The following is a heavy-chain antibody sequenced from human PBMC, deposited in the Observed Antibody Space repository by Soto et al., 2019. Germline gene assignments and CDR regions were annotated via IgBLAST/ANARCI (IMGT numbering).Heavy chain of an antibody. V-gene: IGHV3-30-3*01. CDR1: GLTLSSHA. CDR2: ILSDGSNK. D-gene: IGHD1-26*01. Sequence: GGSLRISCAVSGLTLSSHAMHWVRQAPGKGLEWVALILSDGSNKYYADSVKGRFTTSRDNSKNTMYLQMNSLSVEDTAVYYCARDDEGGSDCDLGYWGQGALVTVSS. J-gene: IGHJ4*02. CDR3: ARDDEGGSDCDLGY.